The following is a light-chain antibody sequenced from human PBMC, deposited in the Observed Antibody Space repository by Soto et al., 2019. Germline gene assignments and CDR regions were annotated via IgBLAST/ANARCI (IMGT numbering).Light chain of an antibody. CDR2: DVR. CDR3: SSYTSSNTVI. CDR1: SRDVGGYNY. Sequence: QSVLTQPASVSGSPGQSITISCTGTSRDVGGYNYISWYQQHPGKAPKFIIYDVRNRPSGVSNRFSGSRSGNTASLTISGLQAEDEADYYCSSYTSSNTVIFGGGTKLTVL. V-gene: IGLV2-14*03. J-gene: IGLJ2*01.